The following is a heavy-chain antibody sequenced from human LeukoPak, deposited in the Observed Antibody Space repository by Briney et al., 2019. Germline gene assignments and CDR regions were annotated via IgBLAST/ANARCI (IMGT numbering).Heavy chain of an antibody. D-gene: IGHD3-22*01. CDR3: ARDTPGFDYYDSSGYLYYFDY. CDR1: GSTFTSYG. Sequence: ASVTVSCKAAGSTFTSYGISWVRQAPGQGLGWVGWISVYNGNTNYEQKLSGRVTMTTDTSTSTAYMELRSLRSDDTAVYYCARDTPGFDYYDSSGYLYYFDYWGQGNLVTVSS. J-gene: IGHJ4*02. CDR2: ISVYNGNT. V-gene: IGHV1-18*01.